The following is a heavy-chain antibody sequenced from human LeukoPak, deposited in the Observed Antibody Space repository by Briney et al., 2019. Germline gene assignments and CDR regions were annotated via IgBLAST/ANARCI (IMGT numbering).Heavy chain of an antibody. CDR3: GRAGRGYSFGPVDC. D-gene: IGHD5-18*01. CDR2: TRNKANSYTT. CDR1: GFTFSDHY. Sequence: GGSLRLSCAASGFTFSDHYMDWVRQAPGRGLEWVGRTRNKANSYTTEYAASVKGRFTISRDDSKNSLYLQMNSLKTEDTAMYYRGRAGRGYSFGPVDCWGQGTLVTVSS. J-gene: IGHJ4*02. V-gene: IGHV3-72*01.